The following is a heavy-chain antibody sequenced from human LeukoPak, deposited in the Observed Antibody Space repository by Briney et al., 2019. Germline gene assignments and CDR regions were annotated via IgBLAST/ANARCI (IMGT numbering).Heavy chain of an antibody. J-gene: IGHJ4*02. Sequence: SETLSLTCSVSGGSISSKNYYWAWIRQPPGKGLEWIGSVYFTGATNYSPPLQSRVTISGDTSKNQISLKLNSVTAADTAVYYCARRYYDILTGLYYFDYWGQGTLVTVSS. CDR3: ARRYYDILTGLYYFDY. V-gene: IGHV4-39*01. D-gene: IGHD3-9*01. CDR1: GGSISSKNYY. CDR2: VYFTGAT.